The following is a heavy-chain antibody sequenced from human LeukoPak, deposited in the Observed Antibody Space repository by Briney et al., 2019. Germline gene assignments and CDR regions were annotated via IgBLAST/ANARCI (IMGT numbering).Heavy chain of an antibody. Sequence: SETLSLTCAVYGGSFSGYYWSWIRQPPGKGLEWIGEINHSGSTNYNPSLKSRVTISVDTSKNQFSLKLSSVTAAGTAVYYCARGRGVLLWFGELPRWFDPWGQGTLVTVSS. D-gene: IGHD3-10*01. CDR2: INHSGST. J-gene: IGHJ5*02. CDR1: GGSFSGYY. V-gene: IGHV4-34*01. CDR3: ARGRGVLLWFGELPRWFDP.